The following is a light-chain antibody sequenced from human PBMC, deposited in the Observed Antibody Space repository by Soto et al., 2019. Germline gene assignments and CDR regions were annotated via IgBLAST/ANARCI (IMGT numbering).Light chain of an antibody. J-gene: IGLJ3*02. Sequence: QSALTQPASVSGSPGQSVTISCTGTSSDVGGHNYVSWYQQHPGKAPKVMIYEVSKRPSGVPDRFSGSKSGNTASLTVSGLQAEDEAIYYCSSYAGSNNLLFGGGTKLTVL. CDR1: SSDVGGHNY. V-gene: IGLV2-8*01. CDR2: EVS. CDR3: SSYAGSNNLL.